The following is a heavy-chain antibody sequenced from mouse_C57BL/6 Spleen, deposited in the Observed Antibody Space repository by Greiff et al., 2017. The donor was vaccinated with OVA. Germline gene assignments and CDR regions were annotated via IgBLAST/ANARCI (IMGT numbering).Heavy chain of an antibody. CDR3: ARNWDEDY. D-gene: IGHD4-1*01. Sequence: QVQLQQSGAELVKPGASVKLSCKASGYTFTSYWMQWVKQRPGQGLELIGEIDPSDSYTNYNQKFKGKATLTVDTSSSTAYMQLSSLTSEDSAVYYCARNWDEDYWGQGTTLTVSS. V-gene: IGHV1-50*01. CDR2: IDPSDSYT. J-gene: IGHJ2*01. CDR1: GYTFTSYW.